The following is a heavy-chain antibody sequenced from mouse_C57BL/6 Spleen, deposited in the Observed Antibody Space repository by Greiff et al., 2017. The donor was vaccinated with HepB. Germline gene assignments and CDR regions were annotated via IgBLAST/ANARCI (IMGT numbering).Heavy chain of an antibody. Sequence: VQLQESGPGLVQPSQCLSITCTVSGFSLTSYGVHWVRQSPGKGLEWLGVIWSGGSTDYNAAFISRLSISKDNSKSQVFLKMNSLQADDTAIYYCARLSLSMVTTSWFAYWGQGTLVTVSA. CDR3: ARLSLSMVTTSWFAY. CDR1: GFSLTSYG. D-gene: IGHD2-2*01. CDR2: IWSGGST. V-gene: IGHV2-2*01. J-gene: IGHJ3*01.